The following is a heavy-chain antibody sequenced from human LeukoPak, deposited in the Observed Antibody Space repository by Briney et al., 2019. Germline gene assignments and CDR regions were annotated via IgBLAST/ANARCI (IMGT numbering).Heavy chain of an antibody. V-gene: IGHV1-69*13. D-gene: IGHD6-19*01. Sequence: GASVKVSCKASGGTFSSYAVSWVRQAPGQGLEWMGGIIPIFGTANYAQKFQGRVTITADESTSTAYMELSSLRSEDTAVYYCARDIEAGDYYFDYWGQGTLVTVSS. CDR1: GGTFSSYA. CDR2: IIPIFGTA. CDR3: ARDIEAGDYYFDY. J-gene: IGHJ4*02.